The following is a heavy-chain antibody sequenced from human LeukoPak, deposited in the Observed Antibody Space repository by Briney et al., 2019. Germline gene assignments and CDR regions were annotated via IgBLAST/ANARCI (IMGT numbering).Heavy chain of an antibody. Sequence: GASVKVSCKASGYTSTGYYMHWVRQAPGQGLEWMGRINPNSGGTNSAQKFQGRVTMIRETSISTAYMELSRLRSDDTAVYYCARSHYYDSSGYSSCGYWGQGTLVTVSS. V-gene: IGHV1-2*06. D-gene: IGHD3-22*01. CDR3: ARSHYYDSSGYSSCGY. J-gene: IGHJ4*02. CDR2: INPNSGGT. CDR1: GYTSTGYY.